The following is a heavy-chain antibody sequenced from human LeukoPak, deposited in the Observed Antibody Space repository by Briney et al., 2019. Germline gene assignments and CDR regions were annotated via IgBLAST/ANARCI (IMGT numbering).Heavy chain of an antibody. D-gene: IGHD2-15*01. Sequence: SVKVSCKASGGTFSSYAISWVRQAPGQGLEWMGGIIPIFGTANYAQKFQGRVTITADKSTSTAYMELSSLRAEDTAVYYCARALGYCSGGSCPTAFDIWGQGTMVTVSS. CDR1: GGTFSSYA. J-gene: IGHJ3*02. CDR3: ARALGYCSGGSCPTAFDI. V-gene: IGHV1-69*06. CDR2: IIPIFGTA.